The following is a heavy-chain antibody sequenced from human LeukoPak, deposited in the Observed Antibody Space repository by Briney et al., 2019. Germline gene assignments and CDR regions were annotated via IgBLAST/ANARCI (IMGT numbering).Heavy chain of an antibody. Sequence: PSETLSLTCTVSGGSISSYYWSWIRQPPGKGLEWIGYIYYSGSTNYNPSLKSRVTISVDTSKNQFSLKLSSVTAADTAVYYCARRYPTGGSSGWYRSQYYFDYWGQGTLVTVSS. CDR2: IYYSGST. D-gene: IGHD6-19*01. CDR1: GGSISSYY. CDR3: ARRYPTGGSSGWYRSQYYFDY. J-gene: IGHJ4*02. V-gene: IGHV4-59*08.